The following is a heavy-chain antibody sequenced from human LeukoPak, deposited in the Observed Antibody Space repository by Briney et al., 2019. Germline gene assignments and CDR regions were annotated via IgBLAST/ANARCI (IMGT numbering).Heavy chain of an antibody. D-gene: IGHD2-15*01. CDR1: GLIFSKYW. V-gene: IGHV3-7*01. J-gene: IGHJ4*02. CDR3: ANSFGIAAPFGYFDY. CDR2: IKEDGSEK. Sequence: GGSLRLSCAASGLIFSKYWMTWVRQAPGKGLEWVANIKEDGSEKYYVDSVKGRFTISRDNARNSLYLQMNSLRAEDTAVYYCANSFGIAAPFGYFDYWGQGTLVTVSS.